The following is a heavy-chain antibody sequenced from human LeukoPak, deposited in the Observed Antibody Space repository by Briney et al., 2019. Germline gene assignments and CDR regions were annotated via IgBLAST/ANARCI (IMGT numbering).Heavy chain of an antibody. J-gene: IGHJ3*02. V-gene: IGHV4-34*01. CDR1: GGSFSGYY. Sequence: SETLSLTCAVYGGSFSGYYWSWIRKPPGKGLEWFGEINHSGSTNYNPSLKSRVTISVDTSKNQFSLKLSSVTAADTAVYYCARYCTNGVCYRSAFDIWGQGTMVTVSS. CDR2: INHSGST. D-gene: IGHD2-8*01. CDR3: ARYCTNGVCYRSAFDI.